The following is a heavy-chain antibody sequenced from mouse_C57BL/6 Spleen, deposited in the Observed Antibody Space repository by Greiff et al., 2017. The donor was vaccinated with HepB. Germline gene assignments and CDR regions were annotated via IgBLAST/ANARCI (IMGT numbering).Heavy chain of an antibody. V-gene: IGHV1-42*01. CDR1: GYSFTGYY. J-gene: IGHJ4*01. D-gene: IGHD1-1*01. Sequence: VQLQQSGPELVKPGASVKISCKASGYSFTGYYMNWVKQSPEKSLEWIGEINPSTGGTTYNQKFKAKATLTVDKSSSTAYMQLKSLTSEDSAVYYCASGRTLTVVAEDAMDYWGQGTSVTVSS. CDR2: INPSTGGT. CDR3: ASGRTLTVVAEDAMDY.